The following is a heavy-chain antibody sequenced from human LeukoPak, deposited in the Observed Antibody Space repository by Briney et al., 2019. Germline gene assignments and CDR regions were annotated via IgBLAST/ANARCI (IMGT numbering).Heavy chain of an antibody. Sequence: PGGSLRLSCAASGFTFSSYAMSWVRQAPGKGLEWVSGISGSGARTYYADSVKGRFTISRDNSKNTLYLQTNSLRAEDTAIYYCAKVVLRFLEWLPLGHFDYWGQGTLVTVSS. CDR1: GFTFSSYA. CDR2: ISGSGART. V-gene: IGHV3-23*01. D-gene: IGHD3-3*01. CDR3: AKVVLRFLEWLPLGHFDY. J-gene: IGHJ4*02.